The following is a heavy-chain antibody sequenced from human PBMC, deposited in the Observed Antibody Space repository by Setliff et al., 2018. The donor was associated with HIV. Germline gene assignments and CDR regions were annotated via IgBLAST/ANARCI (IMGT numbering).Heavy chain of an antibody. J-gene: IGHJ3*01. V-gene: IGHV4-31*03. CDR2: IYYSGST. Sequence: SETLSLTCTVSGGSISSGGYFWSWIRQLPGKGLEWIGYIYYSGSTFYNPSLKSRVSISVDTSKKQFSLEVRSVTAADTAVYYCARDGLRHHLETLSGAFDVWGQGTAVTVSS. D-gene: IGHD3-10*01. CDR3: ARDGLRHHLETLSGAFDV. CDR1: GGSISSGGYF.